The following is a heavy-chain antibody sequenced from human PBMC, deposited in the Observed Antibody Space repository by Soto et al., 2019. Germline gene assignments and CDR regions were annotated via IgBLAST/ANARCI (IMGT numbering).Heavy chain of an antibody. Sequence: EVQLVESGGGLVQPGGSLRLSCAASGFTFSSYSMNWVRQAPGKGLEWVSYISSSSSTIYYADSVKGRFTISRDNAKNSLYLQMNSLRAQDTAVYYSASPYYYGSGSYYITDYWGQGTLVTVSS. D-gene: IGHD3-10*01. CDR1: GFTFSSYS. V-gene: IGHV3-48*01. CDR2: ISSSSSTI. CDR3: ASPYYYGSGSYYITDY. J-gene: IGHJ4*02.